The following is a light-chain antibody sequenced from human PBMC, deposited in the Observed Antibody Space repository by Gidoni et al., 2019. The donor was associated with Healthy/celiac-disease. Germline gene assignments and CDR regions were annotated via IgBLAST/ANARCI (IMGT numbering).Light chain of an antibody. CDR3: SSYAGSNKLV. CDR2: EVS. J-gene: IGLJ3*02. V-gene: IGLV2-8*01. CDR1: SSDVGGYNY. Sequence: QSALTQPPSASESPGQSVTISCTGTSSDVGGYNYVSWYQQHPGKAPKLMIYEVSKRPSGVPGRFSGSKSGNPASLTVSGLQAEDEADYYCSSYAGSNKLVFGGGTKLTVL.